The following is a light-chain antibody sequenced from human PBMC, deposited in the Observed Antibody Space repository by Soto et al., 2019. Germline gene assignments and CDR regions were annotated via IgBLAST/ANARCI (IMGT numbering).Light chain of an antibody. J-gene: IGKJ4*01. V-gene: IGKV3-15*01. CDR3: QQYDNWPLT. Sequence: EIVMTQSPATLSVSPGERAILSCRASQSVSSNLAWYQQKPGQAPRLLIYGASTRATGIPARFSGSGSGTEFTLTISSLQFEDFAVYYCQQYDNWPLTFGGGTKVDIK. CDR1: QSVSSN. CDR2: GAS.